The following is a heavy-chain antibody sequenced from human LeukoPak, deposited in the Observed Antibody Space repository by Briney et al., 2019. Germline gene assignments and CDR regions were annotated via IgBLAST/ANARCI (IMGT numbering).Heavy chain of an antibody. Sequence: GASVKVSCTASEYTFPDYYIHWVRQAPGQGLEWMGWINPDNGGTNYAQKFLGRVTMTGDTSINTAYMGLNSLRSDDTAVYYCARVVNSTTWQPFDYWGQGTLVTVSS. CDR3: ARVVNSTTWQPFDY. V-gene: IGHV1-2*02. CDR2: INPDNGGT. D-gene: IGHD6-13*01. J-gene: IGHJ4*02. CDR1: EYTFPDYY.